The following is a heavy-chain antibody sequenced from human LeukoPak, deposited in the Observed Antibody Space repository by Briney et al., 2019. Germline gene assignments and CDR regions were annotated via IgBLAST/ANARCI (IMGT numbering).Heavy chain of an antibody. V-gene: IGHV3-7*01. J-gene: IGHJ4*02. Sequence: PGGSLRLSCAASEFTFSSYWMSWVRQAPGKGLEWVANIKQDGGQIYYLESVKGRFTVSRDNAKISLYLQMNSLRAEDTAVYYCARLGARQMLEYWGQGTLVTVSS. D-gene: IGHD4-17*01. CDR3: ARLGARQMLEY. CDR2: IKQDGGQI. CDR1: EFTFSSYW.